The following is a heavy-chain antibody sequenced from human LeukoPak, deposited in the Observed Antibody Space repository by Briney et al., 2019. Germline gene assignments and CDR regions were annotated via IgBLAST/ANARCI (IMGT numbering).Heavy chain of an antibody. D-gene: IGHD3-9*01. CDR3: ARLGRYFDWLSAFDY. V-gene: IGHV4-59*08. Sequence: PSETLSLTCTVSGGSISSYYWSWIRQPPGKGLEWIGYIYYSGSTNYNPSLKSRVTISVDTSKNQFSLKLSSVTAADTAVYYCARLGRYFDWLSAFDYWGQGTLVTVSS. CDR1: GGSISSYY. J-gene: IGHJ4*02. CDR2: IYYSGST.